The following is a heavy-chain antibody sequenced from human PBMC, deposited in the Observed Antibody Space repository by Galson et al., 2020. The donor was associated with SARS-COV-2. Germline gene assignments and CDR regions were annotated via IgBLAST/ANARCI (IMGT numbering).Heavy chain of an antibody. D-gene: IGHD5-12*01. V-gene: IGHV4-31*03. CDR2: IYYSGST. Sequence: SETLSLTCTVSGGSISSGGYYWSWIRQHPGKGLEWIGYIYYSGSTYYNPSLKSRVTISVDTSKNQFSLKLSSVTAADTAVYYCARGGSGYDWCLEYYYYGMDVWGQGTTVTVSS. CDR3: ARGGSGYDWCLEYYYYGMDV. CDR1: GGSISSGGYY. J-gene: IGHJ6*02.